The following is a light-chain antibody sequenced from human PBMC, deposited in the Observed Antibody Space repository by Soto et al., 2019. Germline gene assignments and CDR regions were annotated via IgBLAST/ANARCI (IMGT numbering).Light chain of an antibody. J-gene: IGKJ5*01. CDR1: QSVSSN. CDR3: QHYNNWST. Sequence: EIVMTQSPATLSVSPGERATLSCRASQSVSSNLAWYQQKPGQAPRLLISGASTRATGIPARFSGSGSGTEFPLTISSLQSEDFAVYYCQHYNNWSTFGQGTRLEIK. CDR2: GAS. V-gene: IGKV3D-15*01.